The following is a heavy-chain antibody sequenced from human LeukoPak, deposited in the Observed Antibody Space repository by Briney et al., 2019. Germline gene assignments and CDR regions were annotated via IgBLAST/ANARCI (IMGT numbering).Heavy chain of an antibody. V-gene: IGHV3-23*01. CDR3: AAAPSGKYELDY. Sequence: HLGGSLRLSCAASGVTFSNFAMHWVRQAPGKGLEWVSAISASGGKTYYADSVKGRFTISRDNSKNTLYLQVDSLRAEDTAVYYCAAAPSGKYELDYWGRANLVSVSS. D-gene: IGHD1-26*01. CDR2: ISASGGKT. J-gene: IGHJ4*02. CDR1: GVTFSNFA.